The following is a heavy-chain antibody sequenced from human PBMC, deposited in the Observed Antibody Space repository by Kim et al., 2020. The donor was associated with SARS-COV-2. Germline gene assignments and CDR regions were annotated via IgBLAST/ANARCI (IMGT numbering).Heavy chain of an antibody. J-gene: IGHJ6*02. CDR2: ISYDGSNK. CDR3: ARDGRGHRHCSSTSCSLRGWPPWSDHGMDV. CDR1: GFTFSSYG. V-gene: IGHV3-33*05. D-gene: IGHD2-2*01. Sequence: GGSLRLSCAASGFTFSSYGMHWVRQAPGKGLEWVAVISYDGSNKYYADSVKGRFTISRDNSKNTLYLQMNSLRAEDTAVYYCARDGRGHRHCSSTSCSLRGWPPWSDHGMDVWGQGTTVTVSS.